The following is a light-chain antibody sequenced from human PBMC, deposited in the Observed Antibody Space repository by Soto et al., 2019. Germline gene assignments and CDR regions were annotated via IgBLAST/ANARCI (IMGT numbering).Light chain of an antibody. V-gene: IGKV1-5*03. CDR1: QSISSW. CDR3: QQYNSYVYT. Sequence: DIQMTQSPSTLSASVGDRVTITCRASQSISSWLAWYQQKPEEAPKLLIYKASTLESGVPSRFSGSGSGTEFTLTISSLQPDDFATYYCQQYNSYVYTFGQGTKLEIK. J-gene: IGKJ2*01. CDR2: KAS.